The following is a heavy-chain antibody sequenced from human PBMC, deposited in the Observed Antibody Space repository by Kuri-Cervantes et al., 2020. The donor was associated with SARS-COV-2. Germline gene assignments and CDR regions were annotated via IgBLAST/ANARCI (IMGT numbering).Heavy chain of an antibody. CDR3: ARDPNANHNTWFDP. V-gene: IGHV4-61*09. CDR2: LDTSGTT. D-gene: IGHD4/OR15-4a*01. J-gene: IGHJ5*02. CDR1: GVSVSHGTYS. Sequence: SETLSLTCAVSGVSVSHGTYSWSWIRQPAGKGLEWIGHLDTSGTTTYNPSLKSRVTISLDTSKNHVSLRLTSATAADTAVYYCARDPNANHNTWFDPWGQGTLVTVSS.